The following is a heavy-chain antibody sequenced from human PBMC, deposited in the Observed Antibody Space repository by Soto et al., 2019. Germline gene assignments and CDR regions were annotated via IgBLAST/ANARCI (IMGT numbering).Heavy chain of an antibody. CDR3: AREAAVMAAAGPDY. D-gene: IGHD6-13*01. CDR1: GYTFSTYG. V-gene: IGHV1-18*01. J-gene: IGHJ4*02. CDR2: ISAYNGDTET. Sequence: QVQLVQSGAEVKKPGASVKVSCKASGYTFSTYGISWVRQAPGQGLEWMGWISAYNGDTETNYAQKFQGRVTMTTDTSTSAAYMELRNQRSDDTAVYYCAREAAVMAAAGPDYWGQGTLVTVSS.